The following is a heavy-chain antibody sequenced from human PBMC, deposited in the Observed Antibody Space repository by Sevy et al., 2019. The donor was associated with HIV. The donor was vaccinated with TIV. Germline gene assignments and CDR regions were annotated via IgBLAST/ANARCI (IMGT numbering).Heavy chain of an antibody. Sequence: ASVKVSCKASGGTFSSYAISWVRQAPGQGLEWMGRIIPIFGTANYAQKFQGRVTITADESTSTAYMELSSLRSEDTAVYYCARRGVDYYDSSGHDAFDIWGQGTMVTVSS. CDR2: IIPIFGTA. CDR3: ARRGVDYYDSSGHDAFDI. J-gene: IGHJ3*02. CDR1: GGTFSSYA. V-gene: IGHV1-69*13. D-gene: IGHD3-22*01.